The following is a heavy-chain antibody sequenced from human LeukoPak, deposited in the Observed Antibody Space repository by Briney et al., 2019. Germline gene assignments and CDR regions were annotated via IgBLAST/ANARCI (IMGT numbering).Heavy chain of an antibody. CDR2: IYYSGST. V-gene: IGHV4-59*11. J-gene: IGHJ6*03. Sequence: SGTLSLTCAASGGSISSHYWSWIRQPPGKGLEWIGYIYYSGSTNYNPSLKSQVTISVDTSKNQFSLKLSSVTAADTAVYYCARMTTVVTGRWHYYYYMDVWGKGTTVTVSS. D-gene: IGHD4-23*01. CDR1: GGSISSHY. CDR3: ARMTTVVTGRWHYYYYMDV.